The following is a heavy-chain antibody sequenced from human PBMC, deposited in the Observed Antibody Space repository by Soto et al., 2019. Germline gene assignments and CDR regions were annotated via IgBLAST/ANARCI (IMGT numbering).Heavy chain of an antibody. D-gene: IGHD1-26*01. J-gene: IGHJ4*01. V-gene: IGHV4-34*01. CDR3: ANLIVFHSSYYHDY. CDR2: INHSGNT. CDR1: GVPFSGYY. Sequence: SETLSLTCAVYGVPFSGYYWSWIRQSPGKGLEWIGEINHSGNTNYNPSLKSRVTMLVDTSKNQFSLSLSSVTAADTAVYYCANLIVFHSSYYHDYWGHGTLVT.